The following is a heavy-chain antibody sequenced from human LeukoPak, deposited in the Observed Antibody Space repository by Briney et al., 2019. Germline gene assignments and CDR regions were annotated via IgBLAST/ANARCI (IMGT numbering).Heavy chain of an antibody. V-gene: IGHV1-46*01. CDR3: ARHDLGGTSPFDY. D-gene: IGHD4-23*01. CDR2: INPSGDDT. Sequence: ASVKVSCKTSGYTPTNYYMHWVRQAPGQGLGWMGIINPSGDDTTYPQKFQGRVTMTRDTSTSTVYMELSSLRSDDTAVYYCARHDLGGTSPFDYWGQGTLVTVSS. CDR1: GYTPTNYY. J-gene: IGHJ4*02.